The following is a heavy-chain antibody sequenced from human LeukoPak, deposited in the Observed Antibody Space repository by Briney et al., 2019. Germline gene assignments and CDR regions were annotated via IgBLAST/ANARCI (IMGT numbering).Heavy chain of an antibody. CDR2: IYHSGST. J-gene: IGHJ2*01. Sequence: PSETLSLTCAVSGGSISSSNWWSWVRQPPGKGLEWIGEIYHSGSTNYNPSLKSRVTISVDTSKNQFSLKLNSVTAADTAVYFCARRNSMSNTGWYYWYLDLWGRGTLVTVSS. V-gene: IGHV4-4*02. D-gene: IGHD6-19*01. CDR1: GGSISSSNW. CDR3: ARRNSMSNTGWYYWYLDL.